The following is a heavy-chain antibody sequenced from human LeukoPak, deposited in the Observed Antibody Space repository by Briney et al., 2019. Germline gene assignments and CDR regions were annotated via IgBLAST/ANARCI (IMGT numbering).Heavy chain of an antibody. D-gene: IGHD2-2*01. CDR2: IRYDGSNK. CDR3: AKEGIVVVPAAPSPYFDY. CDR1: GFTFSSYG. Sequence: GGSLRLSCAASGFTFSSYGMHWVRQAPGKGLEWVAFIRYDGSNKYYADSMKGRFTISRDNSENTLYLQMNSLRAEDTAVYYCAKEGIVVVPAAPSPYFDYWGQGTLVTVSS. J-gene: IGHJ4*02. V-gene: IGHV3-30*02.